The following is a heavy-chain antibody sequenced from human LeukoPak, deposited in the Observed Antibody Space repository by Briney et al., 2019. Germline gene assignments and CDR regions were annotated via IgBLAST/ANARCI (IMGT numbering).Heavy chain of an antibody. CDR1: GDTFSSFA. D-gene: IGHD6-13*01. Sequence: SVKVSCKASGDTFSSFAISWFRQAPGERLEWMGGFIPIFGAATYAQKFQARVRITSDESTFTSYMDLSSLKSEDTAVYYCARDRFGGIAEVGVMGWNWFEPWGQGTLVTVSS. CDR2: FIPIFGAA. V-gene: IGHV1-69*13. CDR3: ARDRFGGIAEVGVMGWNWFEP. J-gene: IGHJ5*02.